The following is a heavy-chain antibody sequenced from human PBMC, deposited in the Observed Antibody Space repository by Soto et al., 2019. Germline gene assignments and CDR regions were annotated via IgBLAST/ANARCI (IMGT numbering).Heavy chain of an antibody. Sequence: SGPTLVNPTQTLTLTCTFSGFSLSTSGVGVGWIRQPPGKALEWLALIYWDDDKRYSPSLKSRLTITKDTSKNQVVLTMTNMEPVDTAIYYCAHTSCLAARRPYSPPSYLDYWGQGTLVTSPQ. CDR3: AHTSCLAARRPYSPPSYLDY. J-gene: IGHJ4*02. V-gene: IGHV2-5*02. CDR2: IYWDDDK. D-gene: IGHD6-6*01. CDR1: GFSLSTSGVG.